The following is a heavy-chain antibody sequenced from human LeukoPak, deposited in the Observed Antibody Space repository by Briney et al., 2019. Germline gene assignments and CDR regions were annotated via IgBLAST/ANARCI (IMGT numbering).Heavy chain of an antibody. D-gene: IGHD3-22*01. CDR1: GFTVSSNY. CDR2: IYSGGST. J-gene: IGHJ4*02. V-gene: IGHV3-66*02. CDR3: AGSYDSSGYYTKAFDY. Sequence: GGSLRLSCAASGFTVSSNYMSWVRQAPGKGLEWVSVIYSGGSTYYAGSVKGRFTISRDNSKNTLYLQMNSLRAEDTAVYYCAGSYDSSGYYTKAFDYWGQGTLVTVSS.